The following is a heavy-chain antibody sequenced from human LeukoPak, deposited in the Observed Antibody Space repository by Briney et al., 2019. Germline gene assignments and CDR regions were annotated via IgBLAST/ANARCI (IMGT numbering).Heavy chain of an antibody. J-gene: IGHJ4*02. V-gene: IGHV3-21*01. CDR1: GFTFSSYS. Sequence: GGSLRLSCAASGFTFSSYSMNWVRQAPGKGLEWVSSISSSSSYIYYADSVKGRFTISRDNAKNSLYLQMNSLRAEDTAVYYCAKDPGSYYCRYYFDYWGQGTLVTVSS. CDR3: AKDPGSYYCRYYFDY. D-gene: IGHD1-26*01. CDR2: ISSSSSYI.